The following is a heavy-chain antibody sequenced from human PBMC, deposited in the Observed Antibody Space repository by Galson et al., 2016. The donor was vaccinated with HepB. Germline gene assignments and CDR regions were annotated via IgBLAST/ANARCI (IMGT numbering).Heavy chain of an antibody. V-gene: IGHV3-11*06. CDR2: ISSSSSYT. CDR1: GFTFSDYY. CDR3: ARPRAQPDDALDI. Sequence: SLRLSCAASGFTFSDYYMTWIRQAPGKGLQWVSYISSSSSYTSYADSVKGRFTISRDNAKNSLYLQMNSLRADDTAVYFCARPRAQPDDALDIWGQGTMVTVSS. J-gene: IGHJ3*02.